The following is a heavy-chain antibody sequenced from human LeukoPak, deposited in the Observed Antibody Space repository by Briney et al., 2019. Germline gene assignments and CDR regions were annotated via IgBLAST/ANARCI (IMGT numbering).Heavy chain of an antibody. CDR3: AIVWCGQNTTYEISVSAFLLKIS. D-gene: IGHD3-16*02. J-gene: IGHJ1*01. V-gene: IGHV4-34*01. CDR2: INHSGST. Sequence: WIGEINHSGSTNYNPSLKSRVTISVDTSKNQFSLKLSSVTAADTAVYYCAIVWCGQNTTYEISVSAFLLKISWGQ.